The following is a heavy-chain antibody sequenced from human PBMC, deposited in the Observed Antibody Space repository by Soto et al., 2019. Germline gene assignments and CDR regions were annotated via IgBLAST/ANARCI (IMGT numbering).Heavy chain of an antibody. CDR2: INPDTRTT. CDR3: ASCPIYGGDSYFAY. D-gene: IGHD2-21*01. J-gene: IGHJ4*02. Sequence: QVQLVQSGAEVRKPGASVKLSCQASGYTFTHYYIHWVRQAPGQGLQWLGIINPDTRTTSYAQTFQGRVTLTTDTSASTVYLELSGLAAEDTAVYYCASCPIYGGDSYFAYWGQGTLVTVSS. CDR1: GYTFTHYY. V-gene: IGHV1-46*01.